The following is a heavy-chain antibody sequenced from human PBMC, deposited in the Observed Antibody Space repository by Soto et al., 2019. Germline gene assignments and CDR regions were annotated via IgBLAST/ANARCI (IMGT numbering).Heavy chain of an antibody. Sequence: GGSLRLSCAASGFTFSSYSMNWVRQAPGKGLEWVSSFSSSSSYIYYADSVKGRFTISRDNAKNSLYLQMNSLRAEDTAVYYCARDFEGVVVVPAAMIYYYYYMDVWGKGTTVTVSS. V-gene: IGHV3-21*01. D-gene: IGHD2-2*01. CDR1: GFTFSSYS. J-gene: IGHJ6*03. CDR2: FSSSSSYI. CDR3: ARDFEGVVVVPAAMIYYYYYMDV.